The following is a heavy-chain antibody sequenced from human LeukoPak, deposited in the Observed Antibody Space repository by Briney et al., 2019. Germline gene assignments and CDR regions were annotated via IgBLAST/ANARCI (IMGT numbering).Heavy chain of an antibody. CDR3: ARSRVWSDYWGYFDY. Sequence: NTSETLSLTCTVSGGSISGSSYYWGWIRQPPGKGLEWIGSIYHSGSTNYNPSLKSRVTISVDTSKTQISLKLRAVTAADTAVYYCARSRVWSDYWGYFDYWGQGTLVTVSS. CDR1: GGSISGSSYY. V-gene: IGHV4-39*07. J-gene: IGHJ4*02. CDR2: IYHSGST. D-gene: IGHD3-3*01.